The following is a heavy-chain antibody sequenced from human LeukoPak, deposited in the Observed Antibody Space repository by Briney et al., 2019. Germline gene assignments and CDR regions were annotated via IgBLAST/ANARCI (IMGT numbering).Heavy chain of an antibody. CDR2: ISADNGNT. CDR3: ARDRDMKAVAPAY. Sequence: ASVKVSCTASGYTFTSYGISWVRQAPGQGLEWMGWISADNGNTNYAQTLQGRVTITTDTSTSTAYMGLRGLRSDDTAVYYCARDRDMKAVAPAYWGQGTLVTVSS. CDR1: GYTFTSYG. V-gene: IGHV1-18*01. D-gene: IGHD6-19*01. J-gene: IGHJ4*02.